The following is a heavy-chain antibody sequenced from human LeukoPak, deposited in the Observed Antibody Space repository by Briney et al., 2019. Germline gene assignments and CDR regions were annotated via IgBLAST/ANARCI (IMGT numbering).Heavy chain of an antibody. D-gene: IGHD3-10*01. Sequence: SETLFLTCTVSGGSISSSSYYWGWIRQPPGKGLEWIGSIYYSGSTYYNPSLKSRVTISVDTPKNQFSLKLSSVTAADTAVYYCARRGYYGSGSYYSGGMDVWGQGTTVTVSS. CDR3: ARRGYYGSGSYYSGGMDV. CDR2: IYYSGST. J-gene: IGHJ6*02. V-gene: IGHV4-39*01. CDR1: GGSISSSSYY.